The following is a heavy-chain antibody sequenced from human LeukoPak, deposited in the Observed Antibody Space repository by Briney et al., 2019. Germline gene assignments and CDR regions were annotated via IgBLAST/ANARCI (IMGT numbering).Heavy chain of an antibody. CDR1: GYSISRGYY. V-gene: IGHV4-38-2*01. Sequence: PSETLSLTCGVSGYSISRGYYWGWIRQPPGKGLEWIGGIYHTGNTYYNPSLKSRVTISVDTSKNQFSLKVRSVTAADTAVYYCAGWFGELLSLFAYWGQGTLVTVSS. CDR3: AGWFGELLSLFAY. D-gene: IGHD3-10*01. J-gene: IGHJ4*02. CDR2: IYHTGNT.